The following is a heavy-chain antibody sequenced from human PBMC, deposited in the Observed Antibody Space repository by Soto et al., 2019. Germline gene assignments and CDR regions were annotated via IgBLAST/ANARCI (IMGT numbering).Heavy chain of an antibody. CDR1: GFTFSSYG. Sequence: PGGSLRLSCAASGFTFSSYGMHWVRQAPGKGLEWVAVIYSGGSTYYADSVKGRFTISRDNSKNTLYLQMNSLRAEDTAVYYCARESKFYTSGMDVWGQGTTVTVS. J-gene: IGHJ6*02. CDR2: IYSGGST. D-gene: IGHD3-9*01. V-gene: IGHV3-NL1*01. CDR3: ARESKFYTSGMDV.